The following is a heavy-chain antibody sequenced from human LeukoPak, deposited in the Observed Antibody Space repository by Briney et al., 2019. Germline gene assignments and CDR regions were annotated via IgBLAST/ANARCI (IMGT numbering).Heavy chain of an antibody. J-gene: IGHJ4*02. CDR1: GGSFSGYY. Sequence: SETLSLTCAVYGGSFSGYYWSWIRQPPGKGLEWIGEINHSGSTNYNPSLKSRVTISVDTSKNQFSLKLSSVTAADTAVYYCAWAYVWGSYRYGDYWGQGTLATVSS. V-gene: IGHV4-34*01. CDR3: AWAYVWGSYRYGDY. CDR2: INHSGST. D-gene: IGHD3-16*02.